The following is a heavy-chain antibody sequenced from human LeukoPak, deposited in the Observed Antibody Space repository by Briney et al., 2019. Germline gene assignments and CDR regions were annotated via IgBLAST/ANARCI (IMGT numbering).Heavy chain of an antibody. CDR3: ARGPTTVTNDFDY. J-gene: IGHJ4*02. Sequence: PSETLSLTCTVSGGSISSYYWSWIRQPPGKGLEWIGYIYYSGSTNYNPSLKSRVTISVDTSKNQFSLKLSSVTAADTAVYYCARGPTTVTNDFDYWGQGTLVTVSS. D-gene: IGHD4-17*01. CDR1: GGSISSYY. CDR2: IYYSGST. V-gene: IGHV4-59*08.